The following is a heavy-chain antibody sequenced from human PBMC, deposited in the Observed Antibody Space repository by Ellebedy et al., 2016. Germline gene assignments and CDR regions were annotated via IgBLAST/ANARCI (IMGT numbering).Heavy chain of an antibody. CDR3: ARGRRVRERPYFDY. D-gene: IGHD1-1*01. V-gene: IGHV4-31*03. J-gene: IGHJ4*02. CDR2: IYYSGST. CDR1: GGSISSGGYY. Sequence: SETLSLTXTVSGGSISSGGYYWSWIRQHPGKGLEWIGYIYYSGSTYYNPSLKSRVTISVDTSKNQFSLKLSSVTAADTAVYYCARGRRVRERPYFDYWGQGAQVTVSS.